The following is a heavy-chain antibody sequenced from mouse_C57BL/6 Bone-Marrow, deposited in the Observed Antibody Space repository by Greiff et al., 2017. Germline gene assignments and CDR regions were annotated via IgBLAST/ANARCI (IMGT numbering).Heavy chain of an antibody. V-gene: IGHV5-15*01. CDR1: GFTFSDYG. Sequence: EVKLVESGGGLVQPGGSLKLSCAASGFTFSDYGMAWVRQAPRKGPEWVAFISNLAYSIYYADTVTGRFTISRENAKNTLYLEMSSLRSEDTAMYYCARRPSKGYYYAMDYWGQGTSVTVSS. J-gene: IGHJ4*01. CDR3: ARRPSKGYYYAMDY. CDR2: ISNLAYSI.